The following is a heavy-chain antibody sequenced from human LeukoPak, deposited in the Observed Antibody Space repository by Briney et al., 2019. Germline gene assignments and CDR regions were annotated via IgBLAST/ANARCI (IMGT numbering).Heavy chain of an antibody. J-gene: IGHJ4*02. CDR1: GFTFSSYE. CDR2: ISSSGSTM. Sequence: PGGSLRLSCAASGFTFSSYEMIWVRQAPGKGLEWVSYISSSGSTMYYADSVKGRFTISRDNAKNSLYLQMNSLRPEDTAVYYCARYGDYWGQGTLVTVSS. D-gene: IGHD4-17*01. CDR3: ARYGDY. V-gene: IGHV3-48*03.